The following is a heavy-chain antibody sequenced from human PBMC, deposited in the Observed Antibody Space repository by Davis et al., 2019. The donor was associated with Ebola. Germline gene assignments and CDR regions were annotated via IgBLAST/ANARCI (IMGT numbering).Heavy chain of an antibody. CDR1: GFTFSSYG. CDR3: ARGGSGSYFYYFDY. V-gene: IGHV3-33*01. CDR2: IWYDGSNK. Sequence: GGSLRLSCAASGFTFSSYGMHWVRQAPGKGLEWVAVIWYDGSNKYYADSVKGRFTISRDNSKNTLYLQMNSLRAEDTAVYYCARGGSGSYFYYFDYWGQGTLVTVSS. J-gene: IGHJ4*02. D-gene: IGHD1-26*01.